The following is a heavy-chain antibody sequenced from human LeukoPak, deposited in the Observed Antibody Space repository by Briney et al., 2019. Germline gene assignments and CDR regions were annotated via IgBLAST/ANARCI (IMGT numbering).Heavy chain of an antibody. J-gene: IGHJ5*02. Sequence: AGGSLRLSCAASGFTFSSYSMNWVRQAPGKGLEWVSSFSSSSSYIYYADSVKGRFTISRDNAKNSLYLQMNSLRAEDTAVYYCAREGCSGGSCYSTDPWGQGTLVTVSS. CDR3: AREGCSGGSCYSTDP. CDR1: GFTFSSYS. CDR2: FSSSSSYI. D-gene: IGHD2-15*01. V-gene: IGHV3-21*01.